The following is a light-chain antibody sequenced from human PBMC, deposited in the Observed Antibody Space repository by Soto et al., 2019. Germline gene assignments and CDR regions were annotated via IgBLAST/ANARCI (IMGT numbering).Light chain of an antibody. Sequence: ILMTQSPATLSVSPGERATLSCRASQSVSNNLAWYQQKPGQAPRLLIYDASTRATGIPARFSGSGSGTEFTLTSTGLQSEDFVVYYCQQYNNWPTWTFGQGTKVEIK. CDR3: QQYNNWPTWT. J-gene: IGKJ1*01. CDR1: QSVSNN. V-gene: IGKV3-15*01. CDR2: DAS.